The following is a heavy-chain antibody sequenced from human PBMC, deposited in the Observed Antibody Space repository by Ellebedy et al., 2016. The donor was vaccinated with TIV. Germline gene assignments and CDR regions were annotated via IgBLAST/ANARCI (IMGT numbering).Heavy chain of an antibody. CDR1: GYTFSRYW. Sequence: GESLKISCAASGYTFSRYWMSWVRQAPGKGLEWVANIKEDGSEGYYVASVKGRFTISRDNAKNALYLQMNSRRDEDTAVYYCARDRLTSGHWGQGTLVTVSS. D-gene: IGHD3-3*01. V-gene: IGHV3-7*04. CDR3: ARDRLTSGH. J-gene: IGHJ4*02. CDR2: IKEDGSEG.